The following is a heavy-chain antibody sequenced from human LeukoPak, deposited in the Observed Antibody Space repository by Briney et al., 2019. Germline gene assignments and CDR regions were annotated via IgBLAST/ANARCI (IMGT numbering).Heavy chain of an antibody. J-gene: IGHJ3*02. CDR1: GGSFSGYY. D-gene: IGHD3-22*01. V-gene: IGHV4-34*01. CDR2: INHSGST. Sequence: PSETLSLTCAVYGGSFSGYYWSWIRQPPGKGLEWIGEINHSGSTNYNPSLKSRVTMSVDTSKNQFSLKLSSVTAADTAVYYCARVLDSSGYYYGDAFDIWGQGTMVTVSS. CDR3: ARVLDSSGYYYGDAFDI.